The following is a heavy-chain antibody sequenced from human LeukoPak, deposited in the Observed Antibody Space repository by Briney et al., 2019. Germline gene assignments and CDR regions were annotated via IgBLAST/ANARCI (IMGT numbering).Heavy chain of an antibody. V-gene: IGHV1-18*01. CDR3: GRDFAVTTQKYYYYYGMDV. Sequence: ASVKVSCKASGYTFTSYGISWVRQAPGQGLEWMGWINSNNGNTNYEQKFQGRVTMTTDTSTSTAYMELRSLRSDDTAVYYCGRDFAVTTQKYYYYYGMDVWGQGTTVTVSS. J-gene: IGHJ6*02. D-gene: IGHD4-11*01. CDR1: GYTFTSYG. CDR2: INSNNGNT.